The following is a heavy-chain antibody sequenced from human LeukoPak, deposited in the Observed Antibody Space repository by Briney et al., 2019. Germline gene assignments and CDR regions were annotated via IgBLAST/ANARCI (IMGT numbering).Heavy chain of an antibody. V-gene: IGHV3-72*01. CDR2: TRNKANSYTT. Sequence: GGSLRLSCAASGFTFSDHYMDWVRQAPGKGLEWVGRTRNKANSYTTEYAASVKGRFTISRDDSKNSLYLQMNSLKTEDTAVYYCARDRSSSGFNNWFDPWGQGTLVTVSS. J-gene: IGHJ5*02. CDR1: GFTFSDHY. D-gene: IGHD3-22*01. CDR3: ARDRSSSGFNNWFDP.